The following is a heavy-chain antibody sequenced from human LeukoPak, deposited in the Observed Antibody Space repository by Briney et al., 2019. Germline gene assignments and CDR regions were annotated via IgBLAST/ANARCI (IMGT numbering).Heavy chain of an antibody. Sequence: ASVKVSCKASGGTFSSYATSWVRRAPGQGLEWMGRIIPIFGIANYAQKFQGRATITADKSTSTAYMELSSLRSEDTAVYYCARAPSRDGYNSPNWFDPWGQGTLVTVSS. CDR3: ARAPSRDGYNSPNWFDP. CDR2: IIPIFGIA. CDR1: GGTFSSYA. D-gene: IGHD5-24*01. J-gene: IGHJ5*02. V-gene: IGHV1-69*04.